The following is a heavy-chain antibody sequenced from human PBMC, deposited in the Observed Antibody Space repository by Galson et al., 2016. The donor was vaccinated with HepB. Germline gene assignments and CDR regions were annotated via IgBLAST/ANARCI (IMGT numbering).Heavy chain of an antibody. D-gene: IGHD3-10*01. V-gene: IGHV3-30*18. Sequence: SLRLSCAASAFTFSTYGMHWVRQAPGKGLEWVAVISYDGSKKYYADSVKGRFTISRDNSKNTLYLQMNSLRTEDTAVYYCAKDPYYYGSGSYYFDYWAREPWSPSPQ. CDR1: AFTFSTYG. J-gene: IGHJ4*02. CDR3: AKDPYYYGSGSYYFDY. CDR2: ISYDGSKK.